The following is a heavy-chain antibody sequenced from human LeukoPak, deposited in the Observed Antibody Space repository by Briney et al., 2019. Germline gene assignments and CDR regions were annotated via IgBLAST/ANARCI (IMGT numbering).Heavy chain of an antibody. CDR2: IYYSGST. CDR1: GGSISSYY. D-gene: IGHD1-1*01. V-gene: IGHV4-59*08. J-gene: IGHJ4*02. Sequence: SETLSLTCTVSGGSISSYYWSWIRQPPGKGLEWIGYIYYSGSTNYSPSLKSRVTISVDTSKNQFSLKLSSVTAADTAVYYCARVAGGTTLIDYWGQGTLVTVSS. CDR3: ARVAGGTTLIDY.